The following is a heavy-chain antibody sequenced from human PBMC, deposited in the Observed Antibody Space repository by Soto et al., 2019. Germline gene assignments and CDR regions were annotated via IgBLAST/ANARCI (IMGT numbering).Heavy chain of an antibody. CDR1: GDSVSSNSAA. CDR3: ARERGVLSEAFDI. Sequence: SQTLSLTCAISGDSVSSNSAAWNWLRQSPSRGLEWLGRTYYRSKWYNDYVVSVKSRITINPDTSKNQFSLQLNSVSPEDTAVYYCARERGVLSEAFDIWGQGTVVTVSS. D-gene: IGHD3-10*01. J-gene: IGHJ3*02. V-gene: IGHV6-1*01. CDR2: TYYRSKWYN.